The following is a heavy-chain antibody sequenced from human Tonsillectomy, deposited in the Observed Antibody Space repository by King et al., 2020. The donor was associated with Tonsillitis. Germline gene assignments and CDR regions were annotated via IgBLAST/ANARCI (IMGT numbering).Heavy chain of an antibody. D-gene: IGHD5-18*01. CDR1: GFTVSTNY. CDR2: IYSGGST. CDR3: ASSKKIQLWAPVDY. V-gene: IGHV3-53*04. J-gene: IGHJ4*02. Sequence: VQLVESGGGLVQPGGSLRLSCAASGFTVSTNYMSWVRQAPGKGLEWVSVIYSGGSTYYADSVKGRFTISRHNSKNTLYLQMDSLRPEDTAVYYCASSKKIQLWAPVDYWGQGTLVTVSS.